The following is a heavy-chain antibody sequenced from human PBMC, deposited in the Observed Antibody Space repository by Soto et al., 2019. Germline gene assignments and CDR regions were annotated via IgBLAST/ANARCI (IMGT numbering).Heavy chain of an antibody. D-gene: IGHD3-10*01. Sequence: EVQLLESGGGVVQPGGSLRLSCEVSGFTFSNYGMSWVRQASGKGLEWLSSISSNGDKTYYADSVKGRFTISRDNSKNAMFMQMNSLSAEDTALYYCAKAKIRSFFAPGTYHSVMKTSYDYSMDVWGKGTLVTVSS. CDR1: GFTFSNYG. V-gene: IGHV3-23*01. J-gene: IGHJ6*04. CDR3: AKAKIRSFFAPGTYHSVMKTSYDYSMDV. CDR2: ISSNGDKT.